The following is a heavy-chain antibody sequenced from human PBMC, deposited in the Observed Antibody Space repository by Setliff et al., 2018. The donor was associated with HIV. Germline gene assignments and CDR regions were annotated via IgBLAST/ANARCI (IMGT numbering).Heavy chain of an antibody. J-gene: IGHJ5*02. D-gene: IGHD1-26*01. V-gene: IGHV3-7*03. Sequence: GGSLRLSCAASGFTFSNYWMDWVRQAPGKGLEWVATIKQDGGEIYYVDSVKGRFTISRDNARTSLYLEMSSLRAEDAAVYLCANLWEVGAWGQGTLVTVSS. CDR1: GFTFSNYW. CDR2: IKQDGGEI. CDR3: ANLWEVGA.